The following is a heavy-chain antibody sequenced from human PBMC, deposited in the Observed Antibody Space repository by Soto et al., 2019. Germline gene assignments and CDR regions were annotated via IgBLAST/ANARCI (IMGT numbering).Heavy chain of an antibody. D-gene: IGHD3-16*01. CDR1: GGSISSGGYY. V-gene: IGHV4-31*03. Sequence: SETLSLTCTVSGGSISSGGYYWSWIRQHPGKDLEWIGYIYYSGSTYYNPSLKSRVTISVDTSKNQFSLKLSSVTAADTAVYYCARVSGGVSPPNWFDPWGQGTLVTVSS. CDR3: ARVSGGVSPPNWFDP. J-gene: IGHJ5*02. CDR2: IYYSGST.